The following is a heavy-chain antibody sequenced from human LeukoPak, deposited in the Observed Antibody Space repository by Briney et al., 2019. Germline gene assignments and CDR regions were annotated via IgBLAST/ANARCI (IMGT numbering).Heavy chain of an antibody. J-gene: IGHJ5*02. CDR3: ATRYFQDYSDFFVH. D-gene: IGHD3/OR15-3a*01. Sequence: TGGSLRLSCAASGFTFRGYAMSWVRQAPGKGLEGIATITGNGGTTFYADSVKGRFVVSRDNAKNTLYLQMNRQRVEDTAIYYCATRYFQDYSDFFVHWGQGTLVSVSS. CDR2: ITGNGGTT. CDR1: GFTFRGYA. V-gene: IGHV3-23*01.